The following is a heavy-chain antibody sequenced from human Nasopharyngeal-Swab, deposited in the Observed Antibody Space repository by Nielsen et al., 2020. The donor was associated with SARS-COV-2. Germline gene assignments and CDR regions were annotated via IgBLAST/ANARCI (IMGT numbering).Heavy chain of an antibody. CDR2: INPGGGSA. D-gene: IGHD2-15*01. V-gene: IGHV1-46*01. CDR3: ARGGDPREVVAATDCFDP. Sequence: ASVQVSCKASRYTFTRYYIHWARQPPGQGLEWMGIINPGGGSARYSQNFQGRVTMTRDTSTSTVYMELSSLRSEDTAVYYCARGGDPREVVAATDCFDPWGQGTLVTVSS. J-gene: IGHJ5*02. CDR1: RYTFTRYY.